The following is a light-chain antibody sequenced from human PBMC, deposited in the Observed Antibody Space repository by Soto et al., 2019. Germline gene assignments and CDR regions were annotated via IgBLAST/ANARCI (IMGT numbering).Light chain of an antibody. Sequence: EIVMTQSPATLSVSPGERATLSCRASQSVSSNLAWYQQKPGQAPRLLIYGASSRATGVPDRFSGGGSGTDFTLTISKLEPEDFALFYCQQYGNSPLTFGGGTKVDIK. CDR1: QSVSSN. J-gene: IGKJ4*01. V-gene: IGKV3-20*01. CDR2: GAS. CDR3: QQYGNSPLT.